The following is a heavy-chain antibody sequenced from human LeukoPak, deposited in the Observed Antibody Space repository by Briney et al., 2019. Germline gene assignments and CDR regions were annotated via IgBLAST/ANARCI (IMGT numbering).Heavy chain of an antibody. V-gene: IGHV3-33*01. CDR3: ARDAQRGFDYSNSLRY. J-gene: IGHJ4*01. D-gene: IGHD4-11*01. CDR2: IWSDGSNR. Sequence: PGRSLRLSCAASGFIFSHYVMHWVRQAPGKGLEWVAVIWSDGSNRFYAGSVKGRFTISRDNAQNTVFLQINSLRAEDTAMYYCARDAQRGFDYSNSLRYWGQGTLVTVSS. CDR1: GFIFSHYV.